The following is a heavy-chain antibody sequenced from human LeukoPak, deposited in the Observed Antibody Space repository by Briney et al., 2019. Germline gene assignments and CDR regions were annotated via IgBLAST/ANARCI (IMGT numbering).Heavy chain of an antibody. J-gene: IGHJ2*01. V-gene: IGHV4-61*02. CDR3: ARGYCSSTSCPDFDL. Sequence: SETLSLTCTVSGGSISSGSYYWSWIRQPAGKGLEWIGRIYTSGSTNYNPSLKSRVTISVDTSKNQFSLKLSSVTAADTAVYYCARGYCSSTSCPDFDLWGRGTLVTVSS. D-gene: IGHD2-2*01. CDR2: IYTSGST. CDR1: GGSISSGSYY.